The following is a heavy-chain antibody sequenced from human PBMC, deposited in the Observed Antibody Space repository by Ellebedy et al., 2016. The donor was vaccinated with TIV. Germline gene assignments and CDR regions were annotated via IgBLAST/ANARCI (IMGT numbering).Heavy chain of an antibody. D-gene: IGHD6-6*01. CDR3: ARVVWRATFIDSDY. CDR1: GASISGYY. Sequence: MPSETLSLTCTVSGASISGYYWSWIRQPPGRGLEWIGYVYYSGSSHYNPSLKSPVTISVDTSKNQFSLNLRSVTAADTAVYFGARVVWRATFIDSDYWGQGTLVTVSS. J-gene: IGHJ4*02. CDR2: VYYSGSS. V-gene: IGHV4-59*01.